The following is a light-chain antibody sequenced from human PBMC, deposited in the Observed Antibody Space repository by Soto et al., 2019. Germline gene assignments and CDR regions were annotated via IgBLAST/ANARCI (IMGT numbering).Light chain of an antibody. CDR2: DAS. CDR1: QSISTY. Sequence: EIVLTQSPATLSLSPGERAALSCRASQSISTYLAWYQQKPGQAPRLFIYDASNRATGIPARFSGSGSGTDFTLTISSLEPEDFAVYYCQQRSEWPITFGHGTRLEIK. V-gene: IGKV3-11*01. CDR3: QQRSEWPIT. J-gene: IGKJ5*01.